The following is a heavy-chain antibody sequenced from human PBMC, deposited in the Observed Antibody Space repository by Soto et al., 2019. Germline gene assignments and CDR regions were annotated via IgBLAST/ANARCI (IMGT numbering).Heavy chain of an antibody. D-gene: IGHD2-2*01. CDR2: IIPIFGTA. CDR1: GFTFTSSA. CDR3: ARGVVVPAADYYYYYGMDV. J-gene: IGHJ6*02. V-gene: IGHV1-69*01. Sequence: QLVQSGPEVKKPGTSVKVSCKASGFTFTSSAVQWVRQAPGQGLEWMGGIIPIFGTANYAQKFQGRVTITADESTSTAYMELSSLRSEDTAVYYCARGVVVPAADYYYYYGMDVWGQGTTVTVSS.